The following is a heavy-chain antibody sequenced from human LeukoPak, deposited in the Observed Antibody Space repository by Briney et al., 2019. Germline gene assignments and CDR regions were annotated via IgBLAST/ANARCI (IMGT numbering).Heavy chain of an antibody. V-gene: IGHV4-61*01. CDR3: ARGPLSIGYCSGGSCYSGDYYYYYGMDV. CDR1: GGSVSSGSYC. J-gene: IGHJ6*02. CDR2: IYYSGST. D-gene: IGHD2-15*01. Sequence: SETLSLTCTVSGGSVSSGSYCWTWIRQPPGKGLEWIGYIYYSGSTNYNPSLKSRVTISVDTSKNQFSLNLSSVTAADTAVYYCARGPLSIGYCSGGSCYSGDYYYYYGMDVWGQGTTVTVSS.